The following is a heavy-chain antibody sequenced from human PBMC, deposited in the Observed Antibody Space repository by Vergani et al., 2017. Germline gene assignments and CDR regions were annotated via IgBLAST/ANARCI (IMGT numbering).Heavy chain of an antibody. D-gene: IGHD1-14*01. J-gene: IGHJ4*02. Sequence: QVQLQESGPGLVKPSETLSLTCTVSGGSISSYYWSWIRQPPGKGLEWIGYIYYSGSTNYNPSLKSRVTISVDTSKNQISLQVTSVTAADTAVYYCARHQIGRYTEYWGQGILVTVSS. CDR3: ARHQIGRYTEY. V-gene: IGHV4-59*08. CDR1: GGSISSYY. CDR2: IYYSGST.